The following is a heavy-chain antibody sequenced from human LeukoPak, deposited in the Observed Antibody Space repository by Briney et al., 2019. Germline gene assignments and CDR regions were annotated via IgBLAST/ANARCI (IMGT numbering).Heavy chain of an antibody. V-gene: IGHV1-2*04. Sequence: AASVKVSCKASGYTFTGYYMHWVRQAPGQGLEWMGWINPNSGGTNYTQKFQGWVTMTRDTSISTAYMELSRLRSDDTAVYYCARGYGDYIFDYWGQGTLVTVSS. D-gene: IGHD4-17*01. CDR2: INPNSGGT. CDR3: ARGYGDYIFDY. CDR1: GYTFTGYY. J-gene: IGHJ4*02.